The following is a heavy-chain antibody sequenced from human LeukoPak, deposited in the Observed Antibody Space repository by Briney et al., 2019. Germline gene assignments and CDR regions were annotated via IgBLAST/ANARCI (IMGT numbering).Heavy chain of an antibody. CDR3: ARDRYCSSTSCLTPHYYYMDV. D-gene: IGHD2-2*01. V-gene: IGHV4-30-4*08. J-gene: IGHJ6*03. CDR2: IYYSGST. Sequence: SQTLSLTCTVSGGSISNGDYYWSWIRQPPGKGLEWIGYIYYSGSTYYNPSLKSRVTISVDTSKNQFSLKLSSVTAADTAVYYCARDRYCSSTSCLTPHYYYMDVWGKGTTVTVSS. CDR1: GGSISNGDYY.